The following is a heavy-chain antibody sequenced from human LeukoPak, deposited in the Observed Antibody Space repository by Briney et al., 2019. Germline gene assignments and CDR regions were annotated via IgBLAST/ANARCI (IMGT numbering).Heavy chain of an antibody. D-gene: IGHD6-19*01. J-gene: IGHJ4*02. V-gene: IGHV3-74*01. CDR2: INTDGTVT. CDR1: GFTFSKYW. Sequence: GRSLRLSCAASGFTFSKYWMLWVRQAPGNGLESVSRINTDGTVTTYADSVKGRFTVSRDNADNTMFLQMNSVRDEDTAVYYCATKQWLAPPPDSWGQGTPVTVSS. CDR3: ATKQWLAPPPDS.